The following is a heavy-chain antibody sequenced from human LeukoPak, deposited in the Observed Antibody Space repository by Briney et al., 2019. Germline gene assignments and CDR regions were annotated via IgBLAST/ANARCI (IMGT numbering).Heavy chain of an antibody. J-gene: IGHJ4*02. V-gene: IGHV4-61*01. D-gene: IGHD2-15*01. Sequence: PSETLSLTCTVSGGSFSSGSFYWSRIRQPPGKGLEWIGYIYYSGSTNYNPSLKSRVTISVDTSKSQFSLKLSSVAAADTAVYYCATRYCSGGGCRFDYWGQGTLVTVSS. CDR2: IYYSGST. CDR1: GGSFSSGSFY. CDR3: ATRYCSGGGCRFDY.